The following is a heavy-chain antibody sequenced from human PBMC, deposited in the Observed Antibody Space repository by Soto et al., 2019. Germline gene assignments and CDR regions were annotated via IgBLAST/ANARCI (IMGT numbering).Heavy chain of an antibody. J-gene: IGHJ6*02. CDR3: AKSTGGTANGLDV. D-gene: IGHD2-8*02. V-gene: IGHV3-9*01. Sequence: GGSLRLSCAASGFTFGDYAMHWVRQAPGKGLEWVSGISWKSGSIGYADSVKGRFTISRDNAKNSLYLQMNSLRAEDTALYYCAKSTGGTANGLDVWGQGTTVTVSS. CDR2: ISWKSGSI. CDR1: GFTFGDYA.